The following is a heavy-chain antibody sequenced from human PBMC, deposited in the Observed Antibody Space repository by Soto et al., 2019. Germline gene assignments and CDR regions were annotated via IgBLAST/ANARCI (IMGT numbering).Heavy chain of an antibody. D-gene: IGHD1-1*01. CDR3: ARTNENQFDY. J-gene: IGHJ4*02. CDR2: TYYRSNWYG. Sequence: PSQTLSLTCAISGDSVSSNSAAWDWIRQSPSRGLEWLGRTYYRSNWYGDFAVPVKSRITINPDTSKNQFSLHLNSVTPEDTAVYFCARTNENQFDYWGQGTLVTVSS. V-gene: IGHV6-1*01. CDR1: GDSVSSNSAA.